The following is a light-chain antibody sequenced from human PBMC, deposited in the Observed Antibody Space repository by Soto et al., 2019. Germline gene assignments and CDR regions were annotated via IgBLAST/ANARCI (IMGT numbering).Light chain of an antibody. CDR3: QRYGSLPYS. Sequence: EIVLTRSPGTLSLSPGEGATLSCRASQSVSSSYLAWYQQKPGQAPRLLIYDASSRATGIPDRFSGSGSGTDFTLTISRLEPEDFAVYYCQRYGSLPYSFGQGTKVDIK. J-gene: IGKJ2*01. V-gene: IGKV3-20*01. CDR1: QSVSSSY. CDR2: DAS.